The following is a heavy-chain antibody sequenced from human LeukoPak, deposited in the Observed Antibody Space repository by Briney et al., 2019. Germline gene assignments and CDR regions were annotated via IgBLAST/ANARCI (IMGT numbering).Heavy chain of an antibody. Sequence: QPGRSLRLSCAASGFTFDDYAMHWVRQAPGKGLEWVSGISWNSGSIGYADSVKGRFTISRDSAKNSLYLQMNSLRAEDTALYYCAKVGDSSSSFDYWGQGTLVTVSS. D-gene: IGHD6-6*01. J-gene: IGHJ4*02. CDR3: AKVGDSSSSFDY. CDR2: ISWNSGSI. CDR1: GFTFDDYA. V-gene: IGHV3-9*01.